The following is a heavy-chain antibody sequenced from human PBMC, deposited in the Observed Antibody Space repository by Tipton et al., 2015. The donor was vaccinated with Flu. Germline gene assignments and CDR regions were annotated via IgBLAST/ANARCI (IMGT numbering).Heavy chain of an antibody. CDR2: ISGGGGGT. J-gene: IGHJ5*01. CDR3: ARRDYSNYVSDPKNWFDS. CDR1: GFTFSRYA. D-gene: IGHD4-11*01. V-gene: IGHV3-23*01. Sequence: SLRLSCVASGFTFSRYAMSWVRQAPGKRLEWISAISGGGGGTYYADSVKGRFTISRDNSRNTLYLRMNSLRADDTAVYYCARRDYSNYVSDPKNWFDSWGQGTLVTVSS.